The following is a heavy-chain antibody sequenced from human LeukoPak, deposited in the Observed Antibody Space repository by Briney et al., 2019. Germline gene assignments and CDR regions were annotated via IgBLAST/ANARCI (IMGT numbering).Heavy chain of an antibody. J-gene: IGHJ4*02. V-gene: IGHV4-59*08. CDR3: ARQRITMMEFDY. CDR1: GGSISSYY. Sequence: SETLSLACTVSGGSISSYYWSWIRQPPGKGLEWIGYIYYSGSTNYNPSLKSRVTISVDTSKNQFSLKLSSVTAADTAVCYCARQRITMMEFDYWGQGTLVTVSS. D-gene: IGHD3-22*01. CDR2: IYYSGST.